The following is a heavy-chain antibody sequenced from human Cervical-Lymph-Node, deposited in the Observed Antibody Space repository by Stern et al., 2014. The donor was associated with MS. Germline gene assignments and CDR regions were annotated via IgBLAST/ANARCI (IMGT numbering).Heavy chain of an antibody. CDR1: GYTFTNYG. CDR2: ISAYNGNT. D-gene: IGHD3-16*01. V-gene: IGHV1-18*01. Sequence: QVQLVQSGSEVKKPGASVKVSCKASGYTFTNYGITWVRQAPGRGLEWMGWISAYNGNTNYAQNFQGRVTMTTDTSMTTAYMELRSLRSDDTAVYYCARTYVGAFDYWGQGTLVTVSS. CDR3: ARTYVGAFDY. J-gene: IGHJ4*02.